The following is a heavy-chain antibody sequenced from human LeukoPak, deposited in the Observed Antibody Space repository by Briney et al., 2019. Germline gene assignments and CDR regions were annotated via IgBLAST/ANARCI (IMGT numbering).Heavy chain of an antibody. Sequence: PSETLSLTCAVYGGSFSGYYWSWIRQPPGKGLEWIGEINHSGSTNYNPSLKSRVTISVDTSKNQFSLKLSSVTAADTAVYYCARDTRRDGYNSFDYWGQGTLVTVSS. J-gene: IGHJ4*02. CDR3: ARDTRRDGYNSFDY. CDR2: INHSGST. CDR1: GGSFSGYY. V-gene: IGHV4-34*01. D-gene: IGHD5-24*01.